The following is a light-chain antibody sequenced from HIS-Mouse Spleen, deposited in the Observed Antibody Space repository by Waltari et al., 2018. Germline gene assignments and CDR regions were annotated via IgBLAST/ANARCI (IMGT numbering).Light chain of an antibody. CDR3: CSYAGSSTWV. Sequence: HSSLTHPPSFSFSPLHSITISFTLTISDLGSYNLVSRYQQHPGKAPKLMIYEGSKRPSGVSNRFSGSKSGTTEYMTISGLQDEDEADYYCCSYAGSSTWVFGGGTKLTVL. V-gene: IGLV2-23*01. CDR2: EGS. J-gene: IGLJ3*02. CDR1: ISDLGSYNL.